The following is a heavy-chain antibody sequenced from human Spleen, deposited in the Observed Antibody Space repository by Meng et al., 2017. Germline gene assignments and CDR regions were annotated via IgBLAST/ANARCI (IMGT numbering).Heavy chain of an antibody. V-gene: IGHV3-7*01. CDR1: GFTFSTFS. CDR2: IKSDGSEK. D-gene: IGHD6-25*01. CDR3: ARSRGQAY. Sequence: GESLKISCVASGFTFSTFSMNWVRQVPGKGLECVATIKSDGSEKYYVDSVRGRFTISRDNAENSLYLQMNSLRAEDTAVYYCARSRGQAYWGQGTLVTVSS. J-gene: IGHJ4*02.